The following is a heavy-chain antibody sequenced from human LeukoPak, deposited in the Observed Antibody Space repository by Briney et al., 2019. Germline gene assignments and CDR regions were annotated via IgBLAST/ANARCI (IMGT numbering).Heavy chain of an antibody. D-gene: IGHD1-1*01. V-gene: IGHV4-39*01. CDR1: GGSITSSGYY. CDR2: VDYRGSA. Sequence: SETLSLTCTVSGGSITSSGYYWGWVRQPPGKGLEWIGTVDYRGSAYYHPSLESRVTISVDTSKDQFSLKMSSVTAADTAVYFCAGPGTTGNYSDDWGQGTLVTVSS. J-gene: IGHJ4*02. CDR3: AGPGTTGNYSDD.